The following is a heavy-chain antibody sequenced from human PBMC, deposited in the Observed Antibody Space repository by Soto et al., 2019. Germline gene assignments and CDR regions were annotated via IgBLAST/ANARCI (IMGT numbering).Heavy chain of an antibody. V-gene: IGHV3-30*18. Sequence: PGGSLRLSCAASGFTFSSYGMHWVRQAPGKGLEWVAVISYDGINKYYADSVKGRFTISRDNSKNTLYLQMNSLRAEDTAVYYCAKIAAARYYYYYYGMDVWGQGTTVTVS. J-gene: IGHJ6*02. CDR2: ISYDGINK. CDR1: GFTFSSYG. CDR3: AKIAAARYYYYYYGMDV. D-gene: IGHD6-13*01.